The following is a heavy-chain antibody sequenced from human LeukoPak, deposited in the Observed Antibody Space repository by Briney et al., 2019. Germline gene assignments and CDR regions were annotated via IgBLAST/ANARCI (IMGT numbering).Heavy chain of an antibody. Sequence: SVKVSCKASGGTFSSYAISWVRQAPGQGLEWMGGIIPIFGTANYAQKFQGRVTITADESTSTAYMELSSLRSEDTAVYYCARDPLLGYCSGGSCYSGHYYYMDVWGKGTTVTISS. CDR2: IIPIFGTA. CDR1: GGTFSSYA. J-gene: IGHJ6*03. V-gene: IGHV1-69*01. CDR3: ARDPLLGYCSGGSCYSGHYYYMDV. D-gene: IGHD2-15*01.